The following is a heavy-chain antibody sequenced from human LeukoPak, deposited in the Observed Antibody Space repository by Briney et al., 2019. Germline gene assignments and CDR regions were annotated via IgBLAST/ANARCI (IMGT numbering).Heavy chain of an antibody. Sequence: SETLSLTCAVSGYSISSGYYWGWIRQPPGKGLEWIGSIYHSGSTYYNPSLKSRITISVDTSKNQFSLKVSSVTAADTAVYYCARDSQSVVAADYWGQGTLVTVSS. D-gene: IGHD2-15*01. CDR3: ARDSQSVVAADY. J-gene: IGHJ4*02. CDR1: GYSISSGYY. V-gene: IGHV4-38-2*02. CDR2: IYHSGST.